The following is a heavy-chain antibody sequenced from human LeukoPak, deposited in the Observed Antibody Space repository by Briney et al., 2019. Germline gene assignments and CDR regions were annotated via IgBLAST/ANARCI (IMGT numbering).Heavy chain of an antibody. V-gene: IGHV1-2*02. CDR3: ARSDIVVVPAELDY. D-gene: IGHD2-2*01. CDR1: GYTFTGYY. Sequence: ASVKVSRKASGYTFTGYYMHWVRQAPGQGLEWMGWINPNSGGTNYAQKFQGRVTMTRDTSISTAYMELSRLRSDDTAVYYCARSDIVVVPAELDYWGQGTLVTVSS. J-gene: IGHJ4*02. CDR2: INPNSGGT.